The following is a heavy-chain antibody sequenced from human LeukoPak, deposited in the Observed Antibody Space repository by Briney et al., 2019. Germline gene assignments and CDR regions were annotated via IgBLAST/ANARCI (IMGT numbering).Heavy chain of an antibody. Sequence: KTSETLSLTCTVSGASTSSYYWSWIRQPPGKGLEWIGYIYYTGSTNHNPSLKSRVTMSVDTSKNQFSLKLSSVTAADTAVYYCASLRPHPDYWGQGTLVTVSS. J-gene: IGHJ4*02. CDR1: GASTSSYY. CDR2: IYYTGST. V-gene: IGHV4-59*08. CDR3: ASLRPHPDY.